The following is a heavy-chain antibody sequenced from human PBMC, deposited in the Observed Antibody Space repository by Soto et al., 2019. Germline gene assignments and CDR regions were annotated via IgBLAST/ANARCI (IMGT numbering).Heavy chain of an antibody. CDR3: ARDNGGTERFDY. CDR2: INAGNGNT. Sequence: ASVKVSCKASGYTFTSYTMHWVRQAPGQRLEWMGWINAGNGNTKYSQKFQGRVTITRDTSASTAYMELSSVTAADTAVYYCARDNGGTERFDYWGQGTLVTVSS. V-gene: IGHV1-3*01. CDR1: GYTFTSYT. D-gene: IGHD2-15*01. J-gene: IGHJ4*02.